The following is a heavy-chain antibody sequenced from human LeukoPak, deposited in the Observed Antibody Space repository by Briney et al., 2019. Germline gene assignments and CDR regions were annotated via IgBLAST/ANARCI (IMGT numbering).Heavy chain of an antibody. J-gene: IGHJ4*02. V-gene: IGHV3-7*05. CDR3: ARALFIAAHFDL. D-gene: IGHD6-6*01. CDR1: GFTFRSYW. Sequence: GGSLRHSCAASGFTFRSYWMTWVRQAPGKGLEWVANIKQDGGEKYYVDSVKGRFSISRDNVKNSLYLQMNSLRVEDTAVYYCARALFIAAHFDLWGQGTLVTVSS. CDR2: IKQDGGEK.